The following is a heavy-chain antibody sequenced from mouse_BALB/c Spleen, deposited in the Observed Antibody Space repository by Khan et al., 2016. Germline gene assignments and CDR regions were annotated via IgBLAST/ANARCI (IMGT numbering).Heavy chain of an antibody. CDR3: ARQGYDGAMDY. V-gene: IGHV2-4-1*01. Sequence: VQLQESGPGLVQPSQSLSITCTVSGFSLTSYGVHWVRQSPGKGLEWLGVIWTGGNTDYNAAFISRLTISKDNSKSQVFFKMNSLQADDTAIYXCARQGYDGAMDYWGQGTSVTVSS. D-gene: IGHD2-14*01. CDR2: IWTGGNT. J-gene: IGHJ4*01. CDR1: GFSLTSYG.